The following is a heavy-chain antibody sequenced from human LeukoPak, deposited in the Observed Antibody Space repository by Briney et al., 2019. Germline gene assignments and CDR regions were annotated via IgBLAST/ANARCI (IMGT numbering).Heavy chain of an antibody. J-gene: IGHJ4*02. D-gene: IGHD3-22*01. V-gene: IGHV3-30*02. CDR1: GFTFSSYG. Sequence: GGSLRLSCAASGFTFSSYGMHWVRQAPGKGLEWVAFIRYDGSYKYYADSVKGRFTISRDNSKNTLYLQMNSLRVEDTAVYYCARGVPYYYDSSGYYCNYWGQGTLVTVSS. CDR3: ARGVPYYYDSSGYYCNY. CDR2: IRYDGSYK.